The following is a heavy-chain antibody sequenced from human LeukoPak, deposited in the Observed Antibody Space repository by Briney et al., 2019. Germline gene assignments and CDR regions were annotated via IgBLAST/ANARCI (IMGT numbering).Heavy chain of an antibody. CDR3: ARDLFSYGSD. CDR1: GFTFSSYS. D-gene: IGHD3-10*01. J-gene: IGHJ4*02. V-gene: IGHV3-21*01. CDR2: ISSSSSYI. Sequence: TGGSLRFSCAASGFTFSSYSMNWVRQAPGKGLEWVSSISSSSSYIYYADSVKGRFTISRDNAKNSLYLQMNSLRAEDTAVYYCARDLFSYGSDWGQGTLVTVSS.